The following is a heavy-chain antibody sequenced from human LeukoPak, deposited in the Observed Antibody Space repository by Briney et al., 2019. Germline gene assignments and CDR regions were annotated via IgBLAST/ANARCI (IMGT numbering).Heavy chain of an antibody. Sequence: PSETLSLTFTVAGGSISSYYWSWILKPPGKGLNWIGYIYNIGSTNYNPSLKSRVTISVATSKNQFSLKLSSVTAADPAVYYCASIAVATRNFDYWGQGTLVTVSS. CDR1: GGSISSYY. J-gene: IGHJ4*02. CDR3: ASIAVATRNFDY. V-gene: IGHV4-59*01. CDR2: IYNIGST. D-gene: IGHD6-19*01.